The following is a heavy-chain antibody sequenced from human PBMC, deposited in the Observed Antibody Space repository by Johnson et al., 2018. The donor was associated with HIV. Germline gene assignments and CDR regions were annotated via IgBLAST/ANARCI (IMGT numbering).Heavy chain of an antibody. J-gene: IGHJ3*02. CDR1: GFTFDDYA. D-gene: IGHD6-19*01. CDR3: ARDAVISSGWYDVGAIDI. Sequence: VQLVESGGGLVQPGRSLRLSCAASGFTFDDYAMHWVRQAPGKGLEWVSGISWNSGSIGYADSVKGRFTISRDNAKNSLYLQMNTLRAGATAMYYCARDAVISSGWYDVGAIDIWGQGTMVTVSS. V-gene: IGHV3-9*01. CDR2: ISWNSGSI.